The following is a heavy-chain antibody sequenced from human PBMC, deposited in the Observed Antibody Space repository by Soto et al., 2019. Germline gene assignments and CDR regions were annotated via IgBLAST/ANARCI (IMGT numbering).Heavy chain of an antibody. V-gene: IGHV4-34*01. CDR2: INHSGST. Sequence: SETLSLTCAVYGGSFSGYYWSWIRQPPGKGLEWIGEINHSGSTNYNPSLKSRVTISVDTSKNQFSLKLSSVTAADTAVYYCARGHDSSGYYYVPYWGQGTMVTVYS. CDR1: GGSFSGYY. J-gene: IGHJ4*02. D-gene: IGHD3-22*01. CDR3: ARGHDSSGYYYVPY.